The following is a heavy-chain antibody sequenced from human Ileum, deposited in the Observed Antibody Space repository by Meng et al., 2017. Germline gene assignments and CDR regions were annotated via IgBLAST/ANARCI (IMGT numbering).Heavy chain of an antibody. J-gene: IGHJ4*02. CDR2: ISWNSGNI. CDR1: GSTFKNYA. CDR3: VKGRGALWGGFDL. Sequence: SLKISCTASGSTFKNYAMHWVRQAPGKGLEWVSGISWNSGNIDYADSVKGRFTISRDNAKNSLYLQMSSLRAKDTAFYFCVKGRGALWGGFDLWGQGTLVTVSS. D-gene: IGHD3-16*01. V-gene: IGHV3-9*01.